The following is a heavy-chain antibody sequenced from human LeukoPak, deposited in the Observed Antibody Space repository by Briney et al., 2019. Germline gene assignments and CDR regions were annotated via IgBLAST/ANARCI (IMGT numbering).Heavy chain of an antibody. CDR1: GYTFISYD. V-gene: IGHV1-8*01. D-gene: IGHD2-2*01. CDR3: VRAPAGLETYYFDY. CDR2: LNPNSGNT. Sequence: GASVKVSCKASGYTFISYDIDWVRQATGQGLEWMGWLNPNSGNTGYAQKFQGRVTMTRNTSISTVYMELSSLRFEDTAVYYCVRAPAGLETYYFDYWGQGTLATVSS. J-gene: IGHJ4*02.